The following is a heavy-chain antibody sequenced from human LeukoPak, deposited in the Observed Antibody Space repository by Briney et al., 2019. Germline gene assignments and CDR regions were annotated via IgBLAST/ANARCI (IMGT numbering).Heavy chain of an antibody. V-gene: IGHV4-61*01. Sequence: SETLSLTCTVSGGSVSSGSYYWSWIRQPPGKGLEWIGYIYYSGSTNYNPSLKSRVTISVDTSKNQFSLKLSSVTAADTAVYYCASHYDFWSGYYNYWGQGTLVTVSS. CDR1: GGSVSSGSYY. J-gene: IGHJ4*02. CDR2: IYYSGST. D-gene: IGHD3-3*01. CDR3: ASHYDFWSGYYNY.